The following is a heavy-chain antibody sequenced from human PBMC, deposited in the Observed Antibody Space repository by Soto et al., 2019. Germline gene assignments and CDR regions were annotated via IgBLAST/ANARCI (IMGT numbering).Heavy chain of an antibody. Sequence: XXSLRLSCAASGFTFRSSAMSWVPQAPGKGMEWVSAISGSGGSTYYADSVKGRFNICREKSKPTLYLQMNSPRAADTAVYYCAKEGPGYGDFDYWGQGTLVTVSS. D-gene: IGHD4-17*01. CDR3: AKEGPGYGDFDY. V-gene: IGHV3-23*01. CDR2: ISGSGGST. J-gene: IGHJ4*02. CDR1: GFTFRSSA.